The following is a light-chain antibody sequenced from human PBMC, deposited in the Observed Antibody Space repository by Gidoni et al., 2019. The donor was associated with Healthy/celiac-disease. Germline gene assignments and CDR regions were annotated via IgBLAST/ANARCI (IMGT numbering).Light chain of an antibody. CDR1: QSVSSSY. CDR3: QQYGST. V-gene: IGKV3-20*01. Sequence: EIVLKQSPGTLSLSPGERATLSCRASQSVSSSYLAWYQQNPGQAPRLLIYGASSRATGIPDRFSGSGSGTDFTLTISRLEPEDFAVYYCQQYGSTFGQGTKVEIK. J-gene: IGKJ1*01. CDR2: GAS.